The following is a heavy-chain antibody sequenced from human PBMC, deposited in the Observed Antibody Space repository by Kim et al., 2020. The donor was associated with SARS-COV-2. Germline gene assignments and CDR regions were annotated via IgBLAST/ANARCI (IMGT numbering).Heavy chain of an antibody. J-gene: IGHJ4*02. CDR3: VRLTVYGSTTTDS. CDR2: IYHSGST. V-gene: IGHV4-39*01. CDR1: GGSISSTFYF. D-gene: IGHD3-10*01. Sequence: SETLSLTCTVSGGSISSTFYFWSWIRQPPGKGLEWIGTIYHSGSTDYHPSLKNRVTISLDTSKNDFSLRLTSVTAADTAVYYCVRLTVYGSTTTDSWGQGTLVTVLS.